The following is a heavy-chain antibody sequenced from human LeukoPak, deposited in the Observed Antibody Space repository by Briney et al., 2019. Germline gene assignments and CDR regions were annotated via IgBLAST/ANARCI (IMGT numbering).Heavy chain of an antibody. D-gene: IGHD6-19*01. CDR3: GKTTTGYSSGRNPAWPVDY. J-gene: IGHJ4*02. V-gene: IGHV3-23*01. CDR1: GFTFSSYA. CDR2: IFGSGGSA. Sequence: PGRSLRLSCAASGFTFSSYAMYWDRQAPGKGLEWVSGIFGSGGSAHYADSVKGRFTISRDNSQNTVYLQMNSLRAEDTAVYYCGKTTTGYSSGRNPAWPVDYWGQGTLVTVSS.